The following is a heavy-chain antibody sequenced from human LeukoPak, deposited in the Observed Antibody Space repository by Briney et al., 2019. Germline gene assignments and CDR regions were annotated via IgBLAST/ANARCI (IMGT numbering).Heavy chain of an antibody. CDR1: GFTVSSNY. V-gene: IGHV3-66*03. D-gene: IGHD2-15*01. CDR3: ARGDCSGGRCYPRGCAFDI. CDR2: IYSCGST. Sequence: GGSLRLSCAASGFTVSSNYMSWVRQAPGKGLEWFSVIYSCGSTYSADSVKGRFTISRDNSKNTLYLQMTSLRAEDTAVYYCARGDCSGGRCYPRGCAFDIWGQGTMVTVSS. J-gene: IGHJ3*02.